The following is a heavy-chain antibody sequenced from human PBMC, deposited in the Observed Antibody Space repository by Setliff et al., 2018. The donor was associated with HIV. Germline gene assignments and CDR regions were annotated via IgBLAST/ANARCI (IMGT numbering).Heavy chain of an antibody. D-gene: IGHD3-22*01. CDR2: IIWIIGVT. J-gene: IGHJ4*02. CDR3: VSYYFDSSGYYYGRWDYFDY. CDR1: GGAFSTYS. Sequence: ASVKVSCKPSGGAFSTYSINWVRQAPGQGPEWMGGIIWIIGVTNYAQKFQGRVTITADESTSTAYMELSSLRSEDTAVYFCVSYYFDSSGYYYGRWDYFDYWGQGTLVTVSS. V-gene: IGHV1-69*10.